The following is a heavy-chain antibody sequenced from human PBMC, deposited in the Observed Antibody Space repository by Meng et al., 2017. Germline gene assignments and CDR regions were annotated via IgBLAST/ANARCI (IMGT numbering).Heavy chain of an antibody. CDR3: ARIGDWGSTRYFDY. CDR1: GGSISSSNW. J-gene: IGHJ4*02. CDR2: IYHSGST. D-gene: IGHD7-27*01. Sequence: AQPQESGPGLVKPSGTLPLPCAVSGGSISSSNWWSWVRQPPGKGLEWIGEIYHSGSTNYNPSLKSRVTISVDKSKNQFSLKLSSVTAADTAVYYCARIGDWGSTRYFDYWGQGTLVTVSS. V-gene: IGHV4-4*02.